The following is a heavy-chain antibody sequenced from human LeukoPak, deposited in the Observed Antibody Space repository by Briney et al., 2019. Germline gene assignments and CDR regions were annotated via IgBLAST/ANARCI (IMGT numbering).Heavy chain of an antibody. J-gene: IGHJ6*03. Sequence: GASVKVSCKASGYTFTSYDINWVRQATGQGLEWMGWMNPNSGNTGYAQKFQGRVTMTRNTSISTAYMELSSLRSEDTAVYYCARGEEATPYYHYYYYMDVWGKGTTVTVSS. CDR1: GYTFTSYD. CDR2: MNPNSGNT. CDR3: ARGEEATPYYHYYYYMDV. V-gene: IGHV1-8*01.